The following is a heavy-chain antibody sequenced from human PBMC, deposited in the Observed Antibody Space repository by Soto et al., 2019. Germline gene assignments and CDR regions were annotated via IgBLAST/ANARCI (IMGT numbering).Heavy chain of an antibody. V-gene: IGHV4-34*01. D-gene: IGHD2-21*02. CDR1: GGSFSGYY. Sequence: SETLSLTCAVYGGSFSGYYWSWIRQPPGKGLEWIGEINHSGSTNYNPSLKSRVTISVDTSKNQFSLKRSSVTAADTAVYYCSRGWVCGGDCYSAFDIWGQGTMVTVSS. CDR2: INHSGST. J-gene: IGHJ3*02. CDR3: SRGWVCGGDCYSAFDI.